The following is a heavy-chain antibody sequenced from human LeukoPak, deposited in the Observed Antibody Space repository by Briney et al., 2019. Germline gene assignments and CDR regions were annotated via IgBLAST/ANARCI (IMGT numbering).Heavy chain of an antibody. CDR3: ARGRGGDRMYNWFDP. CDR2: IYYSGST. D-gene: IGHD2-21*02. V-gene: IGHV4-31*03. Sequence: KPSQTLSLTCTVSGGSISSGGYYWSWIRQHTGKGLERIGYIYYSGSTYYNPSLKRLTISIDTSKNQFSLKLSSVTAADTAVYYCARGRGGDRMYNWFDPWGQGTLVTVSS. J-gene: IGHJ5*02. CDR1: GGSISSGGYY.